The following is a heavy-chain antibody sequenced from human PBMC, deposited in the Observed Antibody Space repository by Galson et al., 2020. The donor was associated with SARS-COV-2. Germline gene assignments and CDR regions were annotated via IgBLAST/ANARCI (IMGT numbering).Heavy chain of an antibody. CDR1: GGSFSGYS. D-gene: IGHD3-16*01. V-gene: IGHV4-34*01. J-gene: IGHJ6*03. CDR2: INSGGDT. Sequence: SETLSLTCAVYGGSFSGYSWTWIRQAPGKGLEWIGEINSGGDTKYSHSPSRRVPLSVDTSRNQFSLTLTSVSAADTALYFCARGNQGVVPSPVLGLGPFYSYYYMDVWGKGTTVSVSS. CDR3: ARGNQGVVPSPVLGLGPFYSYYYMDV.